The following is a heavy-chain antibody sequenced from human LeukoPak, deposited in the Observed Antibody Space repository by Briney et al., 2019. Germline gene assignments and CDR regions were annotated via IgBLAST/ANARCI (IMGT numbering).Heavy chain of an antibody. Sequence: GGALRLSCADSRFILEDYILHWVRPVPGKTVEWVSLVNWYGTTYYADTLKGRFTISRDNSKNSLYLQMDSLRTEDTAFYYCAKDLSYESSGSVIDTWGLGTLVTVSS. CDR2: VNWYGTT. D-gene: IGHD3-22*01. J-gene: IGHJ5*02. CDR1: RFILEDYI. V-gene: IGHV3-43*01. CDR3: AKDLSYESSGSVIDT.